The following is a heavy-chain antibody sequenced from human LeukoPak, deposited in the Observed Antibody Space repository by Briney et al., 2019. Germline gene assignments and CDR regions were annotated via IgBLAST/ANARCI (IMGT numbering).Heavy chain of an antibody. D-gene: IGHD3-3*01. CDR1: GYTFTNYY. Sequence: ASVKVSCKASGYTFTNYYMHWVRQAPGQGLEWMGIINPSGGSTSYSQKFQGRVTMTRDTSTSTVYMELSSLRSEDTAVYYCARDWTTWSGYYDAFDIWGQGTMVTVSS. J-gene: IGHJ3*02. CDR3: ARDWTTWSGYYDAFDI. V-gene: IGHV1-46*01. CDR2: INPSGGST.